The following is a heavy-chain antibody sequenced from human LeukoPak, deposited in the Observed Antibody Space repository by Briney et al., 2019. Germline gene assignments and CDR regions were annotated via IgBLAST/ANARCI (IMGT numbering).Heavy chain of an antibody. J-gene: IGHJ4*02. D-gene: IGHD6-19*01. CDR2: ISGSGGST. CDR1: GFTFNSYA. Sequence: PGGSLRLSCAASGFTFNSYAMTWVRQAPGRGLEWVSAISGSGGSTYYADSVKGRFTISRDNSRNTLYLQVNSLRAEDTALYYCAKEGDRNRRMAVTVEYYFDYWGQGTLVTVSS. V-gene: IGHV3-23*01. CDR3: AKEGDRNRRMAVTVEYYFDY.